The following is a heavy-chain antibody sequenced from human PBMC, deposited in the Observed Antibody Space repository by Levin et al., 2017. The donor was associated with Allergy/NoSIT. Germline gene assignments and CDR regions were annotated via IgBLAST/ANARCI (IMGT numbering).Heavy chain of an antibody. CDR3: ARETYYYGSGSYEGGYYMDV. Sequence: GGSLRLSCAASGFTFSSYGMHWVRQAPGKGLEWVAVIWYDGSNKYYADSVKGRFTISRDNSKNTLYLQMNSLRAEDTAVYYCARETYYYGSGSYEGGYYMDVWGKGTTVTVSS. D-gene: IGHD3-10*01. CDR2: IWYDGSNK. CDR1: GFTFSSYG. J-gene: IGHJ6*03. V-gene: IGHV3-33*01.